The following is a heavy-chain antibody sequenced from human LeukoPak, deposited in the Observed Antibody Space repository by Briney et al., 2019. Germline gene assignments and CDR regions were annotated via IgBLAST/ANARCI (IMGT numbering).Heavy chain of an antibody. V-gene: IGHV5-10-1*01. J-gene: IGHJ5*02. CDR3: ARVVPAAVNWFDP. Sequence: GESLKISCKGSGYSFTSYWISWVRQMPGKGLEWMGRIDPRDSYTNYSPSFQGHVTISADKSISTAYLQWSSLKASDTAMYYCARVVPAAVNWFDPWGQGTLVTVSS. CDR2: IDPRDSYT. CDR1: GYSFTSYW. D-gene: IGHD2-2*01.